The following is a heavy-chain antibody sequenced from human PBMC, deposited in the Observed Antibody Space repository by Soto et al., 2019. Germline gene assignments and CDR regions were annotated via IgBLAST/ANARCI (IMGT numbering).Heavy chain of an antibody. V-gene: IGHV4-34*01. D-gene: IGHD3-3*01. CDR2: INHSGST. Sequence: SETLSLTCAVYGGSFSGYYWSWIRQPPGKGLEWIGEINHSGSTNYNPSLKSRVTISVDTSKNQSSLKLSSVTAADTAVYYCARGSLRFLNVWGQGTTVTVSS. CDR1: GGSFSGYY. CDR3: ARGSLRFLNV. J-gene: IGHJ6*02.